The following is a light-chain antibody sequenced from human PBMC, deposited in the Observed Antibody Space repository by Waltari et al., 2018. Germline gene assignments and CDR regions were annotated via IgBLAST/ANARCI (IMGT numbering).Light chain of an antibody. CDR1: QSISSY. J-gene: IGKJ2*01. CDR2: AAS. CDR3: QQSYSTPRT. Sequence: DIQMTQSPSSLSASVGDRVTITCRESQSISSYLNWYQQKPGKAPKLLIYAASSLQSGVPSRFSGSGSGTDFTLTISSLQPVDFATYYCQQSYSTPRTFGQGTKLEIK. V-gene: IGKV1-39*01.